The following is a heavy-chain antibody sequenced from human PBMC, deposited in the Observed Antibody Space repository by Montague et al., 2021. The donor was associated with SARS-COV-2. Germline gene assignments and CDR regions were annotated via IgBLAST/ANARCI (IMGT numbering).Heavy chain of an antibody. CDR3: ARDQVPDYYYYYYGMDV. V-gene: IGHV3-21*01. CDR1: GFTFSRYS. Sequence: SLRLSCAASGFTFSRYSMDWVRQAPGKGLDWVSSISSSSSYIYYADSVKGRFTISRDNAKNSLYLQMNSLRAEDTAVYYCARDQVPDYYYYYYGMDVWGQGTTVTVSS. CDR2: ISSSSSYI. J-gene: IGHJ6*02.